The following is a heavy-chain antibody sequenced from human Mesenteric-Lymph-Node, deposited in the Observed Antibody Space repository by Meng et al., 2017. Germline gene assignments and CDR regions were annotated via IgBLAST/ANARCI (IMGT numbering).Heavy chain of an antibody. V-gene: IGHV1-3*01. D-gene: IGHD3-9*01. J-gene: IGHJ5*02. Sequence: QVQLVQPGAELKNPGASVKVSCKASGYTFTSYGIHWVRQAPGQGLEWMGWINVGNDKRKYSQKFQGRVTITRDTSASTAYMEVSSLRSEDTAVYYCARDRPYFDSNWFDPWGQGTLVTVSS. CDR3: ARDRPYFDSNWFDP. CDR2: INVGNDKR. CDR1: GYTFTSYG.